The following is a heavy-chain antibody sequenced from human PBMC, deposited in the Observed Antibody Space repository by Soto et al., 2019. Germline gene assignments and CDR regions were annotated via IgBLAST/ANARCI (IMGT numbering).Heavy chain of an antibody. CDR2: IIPIFGTA. J-gene: IGHJ6*02. Sequence: ASVKVSCKASGGTFSSYAISWVRQAPGQGLEWMGEIIPIFGTANYAQKFQGRVTITADESTSTAYMELSSLRSEDTAVYYCARELDFWSGYWGREDYYGMDVWGQGTTVTVSS. D-gene: IGHD3-3*01. V-gene: IGHV1-69*13. CDR1: GGTFSSYA. CDR3: ARELDFWSGYWGREDYYGMDV.